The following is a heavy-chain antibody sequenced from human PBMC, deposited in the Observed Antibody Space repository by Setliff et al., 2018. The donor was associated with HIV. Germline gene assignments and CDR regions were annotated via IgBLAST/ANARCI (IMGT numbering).Heavy chain of an antibody. CDR1: GASVNYNT. J-gene: IGHJ5*02. Sequence: SETLSLTCSVSGASVNYNTWSWIRQAPGKGLQWIGFIYNSVTTNYNPSLKSRATISLDTSKNQFSLKLTSVTAAETAVDYCARGGTSSNWFGPWGQGTLVTVSS. V-gene: IGHV4-59*02. D-gene: IGHD2-2*01. CDR2: IYNSVTT. CDR3: ARGGTSSNWFGP.